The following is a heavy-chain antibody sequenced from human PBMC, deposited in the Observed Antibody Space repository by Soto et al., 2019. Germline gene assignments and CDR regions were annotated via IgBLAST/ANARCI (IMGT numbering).Heavy chain of an antibody. CDR1: GGSINSSSYF. J-gene: IGHJ5*02. Sequence: QLQLQESGPGLVKPSETLSLTYSVSGGSINSSSYFWGWVRQPPGKGLEWIGSIYYSGSTYYNPSLRSRVTISVDTSKNQFSLKLSSVTAADTAVFYCARHYSSGSRNCFDPWGQGTLVTVSS. V-gene: IGHV4-39*01. D-gene: IGHD6-19*01. CDR3: ARHYSSGSRNCFDP. CDR2: IYYSGST.